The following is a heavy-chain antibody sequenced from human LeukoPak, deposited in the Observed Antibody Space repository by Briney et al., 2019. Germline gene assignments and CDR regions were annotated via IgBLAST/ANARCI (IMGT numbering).Heavy chain of an antibody. J-gene: IGHJ5*02. CDR1: GYSFTNNW. Sequence: GESLKISCQGSGYSFTNNWIGWVRQMPGKGLEWMGITYPGDSNTRYSPSFQGQVTISADKSISSAYLQWSSLKASDTAMYYCARGDYDFWSGYRNWFDPWGQGTLVTVSS. CDR3: ARGDYDFWSGYRNWFDP. D-gene: IGHD3-3*01. CDR2: TYPGDSNT. V-gene: IGHV5-51*01.